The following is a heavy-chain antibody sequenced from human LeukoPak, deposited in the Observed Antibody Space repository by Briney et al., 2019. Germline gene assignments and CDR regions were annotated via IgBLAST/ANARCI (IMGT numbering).Heavy chain of an antibody. Sequence: ASVKVSCKASGYIFTSYYIHWVRQAPGQGLEWMGIINPSGDSTSYAQKFQGRVTNYAQKFQGRVTMTRDMSTSTVYMELSSLRSEDTAVYYCARDIDYGDYVTPGGAFDIWGQGTMVTVSS. CDR1: GYIFTSYY. J-gene: IGHJ3*02. CDR2: INPSGDST. V-gene: IGHV1-46*01. CDR3: ARDIDYGDYVTPGGAFDI. D-gene: IGHD4-17*01.